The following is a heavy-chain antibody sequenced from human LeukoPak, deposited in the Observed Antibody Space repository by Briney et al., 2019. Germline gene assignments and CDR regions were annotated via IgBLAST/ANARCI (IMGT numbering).Heavy chain of an antibody. J-gene: IGHJ6*03. CDR1: GHALSDLS. CDR2: FDPEVGDK. V-gene: IGHV1-24*01. Sequence: ASVKLSCKISGHALSDLSIHWVRQAPGRGPEWMGGFDPEVGDKMHAQKFQGRVTMTEDTSTDTAYMELNSLRSEDTAVYYCARLWPTDYDFWSGYISYYYYYMDVWGKGTTVTVSS. CDR3: ARLWPTDYDFWSGYISYYYYYMDV. D-gene: IGHD3-3*01.